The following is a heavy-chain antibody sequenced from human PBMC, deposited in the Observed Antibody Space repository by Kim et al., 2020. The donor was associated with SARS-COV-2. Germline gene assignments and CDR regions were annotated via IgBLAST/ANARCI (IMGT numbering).Heavy chain of an antibody. J-gene: IGHJ6*02. Sequence: ASVKVSCKASGYTFTSYDINWVRQATGQGLEWMGWMNPNSGNTGYAQKFQGRVTMTRNTSISTAYMELSSLRSEDTAVYYCARVPAGSSNYGMDVWGQGTTVTVSS. CDR3: ARVPAGSSNYGMDV. CDR2: MNPNSGNT. V-gene: IGHV1-8*01. D-gene: IGHD6-6*01. CDR1: GYTFTSYD.